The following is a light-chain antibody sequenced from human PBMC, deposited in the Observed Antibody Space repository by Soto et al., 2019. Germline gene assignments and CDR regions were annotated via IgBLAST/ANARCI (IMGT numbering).Light chain of an antibody. Sequence: EIVLTQSPGTLSFSPGERVTLSCRASQSVSSRHLAWYQQKPGQAPRLLIYGDFSRATGIPDRFSGSGSGTDFTLTISRLEPEDYAVYHCQQYGSSPITFGQGTRLEIK. CDR1: QSVSSRH. J-gene: IGKJ5*01. CDR3: QQYGSSPIT. CDR2: GDF. V-gene: IGKV3-20*01.